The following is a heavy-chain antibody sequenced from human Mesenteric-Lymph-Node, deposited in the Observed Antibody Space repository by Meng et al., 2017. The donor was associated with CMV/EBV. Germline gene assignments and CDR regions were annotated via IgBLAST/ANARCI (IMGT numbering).Heavy chain of an antibody. CDR2: IYYSGST. D-gene: IGHD2-2*02. Sequence: SETLSLTCTVSGDSISRSSYYWGWIRQPPGKGLEWIGSIYYSGSTNYNPSLKSRVTISVDTSKNQFSLKLSSVTAADTAVYYCARAGYCSSTSCYTLFDYWGQGTLVTVSS. V-gene: IGHV4-39*07. CDR3: ARAGYCSSTSCYTLFDY. CDR1: GDSISRSSYY. J-gene: IGHJ4*02.